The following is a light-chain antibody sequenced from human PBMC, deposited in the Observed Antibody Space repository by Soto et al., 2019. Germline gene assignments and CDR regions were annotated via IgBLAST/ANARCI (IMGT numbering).Light chain of an antibody. J-gene: IGKJ1*01. CDR2: DTS. CDR3: QQYGGSPRT. CDR1: QSVTSGY. V-gene: IGKV3-20*01. Sequence: EIVLTQSPGTLSLSPGERATLSCRASQSVTSGYLAWYQQKPGQAPRLLIYDTSSRATGIPDRFSGSGSGTDFTLTISRLEPEDFAVYFCQQYGGSPRTFGQGTKVDTK.